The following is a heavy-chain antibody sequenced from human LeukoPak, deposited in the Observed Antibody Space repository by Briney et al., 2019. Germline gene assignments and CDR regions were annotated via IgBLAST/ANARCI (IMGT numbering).Heavy chain of an antibody. V-gene: IGHV1-18*01. J-gene: IGHJ3*02. CDR3: ARHYDAGKDDAFHI. Sequence: ASVKVSCKASGYTFTCYGISWVRQAPGQGLAWMGWISAYNGDTNYAQKVQGRVTMTTETTTNKAYMELRSLRSDATAVYYCARHYDAGKDDAFHIWGQGTMVTVSS. CDR1: GYTFTCYG. D-gene: IGHD3-10*01. CDR2: ISAYNGDT.